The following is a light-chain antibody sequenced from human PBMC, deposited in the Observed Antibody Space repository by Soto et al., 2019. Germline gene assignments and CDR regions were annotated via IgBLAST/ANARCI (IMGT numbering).Light chain of an antibody. CDR3: SSYTSTNTQV. CDR1: SSDVGAYKY. Sequence: QSALTQPASVSGSPGQSITISCTGTSSDVGAYKYVSWYHQHPGKAPKLMIYEVSNRPSGVSNRFSGSKSGNTASVTISGLQAEYEADYYGSSYTSTNTQVFGTGTKLTVL. V-gene: IGLV2-14*01. J-gene: IGLJ1*01. CDR2: EVS.